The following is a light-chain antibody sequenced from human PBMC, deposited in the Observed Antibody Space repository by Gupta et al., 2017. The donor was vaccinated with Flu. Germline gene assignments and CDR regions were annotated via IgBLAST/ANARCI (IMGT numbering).Light chain of an antibody. CDR3: SSYTSSYTFV. J-gene: IGLJ1*01. Sequence: QSALTQPPSVSGSPGQSVTISCTGTSSDIGTYNRVSWYQQSPGTAPKLMIYEVSNRPPGVPDRFSGSKSGNTASLTISGLQGEDEADYYCSSYTSSYTFVFGTGTKVTVL. CDR1: SSDIGTYNR. CDR2: EVS. V-gene: IGLV2-18*02.